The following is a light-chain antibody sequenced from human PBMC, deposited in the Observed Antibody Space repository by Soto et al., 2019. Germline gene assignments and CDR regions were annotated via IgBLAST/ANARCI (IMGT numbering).Light chain of an antibody. V-gene: IGKV3-20*01. CDR3: QQYGRSRT. CDR2: GAS. Sequence: EIVLTQSPGTLSLSPGERTTLSCRASQSVSSSYLAWYQQKPGQAPRLLIYGASSRAIGIPDRFSGSGSGTDFTLTISILEPEDVALYYCQQYGRSRTFGQG. J-gene: IGKJ1*01. CDR1: QSVSSSY.